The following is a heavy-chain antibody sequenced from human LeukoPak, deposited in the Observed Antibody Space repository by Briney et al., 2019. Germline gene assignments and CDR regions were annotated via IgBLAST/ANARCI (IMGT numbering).Heavy chain of an antibody. CDR1: GFTFSSYA. D-gene: IGHD4-23*01. Sequence: QAGGSLRLSCAASGFTFSSYAMSWVRQAPGKGLEWVSTISGSGGSTYYADSVKGRFTISRDNSKNTLYLQMNSLRAEDTAVYYCAKDPLPSKYGGNSGYFDYWGQGILVTVSS. CDR3: AKDPLPSKYGGNSGYFDY. J-gene: IGHJ4*02. CDR2: ISGSGGST. V-gene: IGHV3-23*01.